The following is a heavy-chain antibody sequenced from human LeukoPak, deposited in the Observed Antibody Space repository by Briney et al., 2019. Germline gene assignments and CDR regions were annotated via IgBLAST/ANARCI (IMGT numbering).Heavy chain of an antibody. CDR1: GYAFPHYG. CDR3: ARSGSNWSCDS. D-gene: IGHD6-13*01. J-gene: IGHJ4*02. Sequence: ASVKVSCKASGYAFPHYGVQWVRQAPGQTLEWMGWINAGNGDDTKYSQKFQARLTMTTDTSAATVYMELNSLRSEDTAVYYCARSGSNWSCDSWGQGTLVTVSS. CDR2: INAGNGDDT. V-gene: IGHV1-3*01.